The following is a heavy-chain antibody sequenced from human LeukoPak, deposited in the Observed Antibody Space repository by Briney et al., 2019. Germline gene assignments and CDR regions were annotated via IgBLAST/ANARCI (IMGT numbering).Heavy chain of an antibody. V-gene: IGHV4-59*01. D-gene: IGHD4-23*01. CDR2: IYYSGST. Sequence: PSETLSLTCTVSGGSISSYYWSWIRQPPGGGLEWIGYIYYSGSTNYNPSLKRRVTISLDTSKSQFSLKLRSVTAADTAVYYCARGQPHSTVGGNWFDPWGQGTLVTVSS. CDR3: ARGQPHSTVGGNWFDP. CDR1: GGSISSYY. J-gene: IGHJ5*02.